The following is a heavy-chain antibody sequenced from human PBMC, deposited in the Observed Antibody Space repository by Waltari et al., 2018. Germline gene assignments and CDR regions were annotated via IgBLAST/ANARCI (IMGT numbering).Heavy chain of an antibody. V-gene: IGHV4-38-2*01. CDR3: ARIGVQGVINY. J-gene: IGHJ4*02. CDR1: GYSISSGYY. Sequence: QVQLQGSGAGLVKPSWTLSLTFAVPGYSISSGYYWGWVRQPPGKGREWIGSIYHSGSTYYNPSLKSRVTISVDTSKNQFSLKLSSVTAADTAVYYCARIGVQGVINYWGQGTLVTVSS. D-gene: IGHD3-10*01. CDR2: IYHSGST.